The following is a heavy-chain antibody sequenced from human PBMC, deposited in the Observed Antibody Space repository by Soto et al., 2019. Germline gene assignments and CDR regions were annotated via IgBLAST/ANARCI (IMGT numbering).Heavy chain of an antibody. CDR2: INPSGGST. Sequence: AXVKVSCKASGYTFTSYYMHXVRQAPGQGLEWMGIINPSGGSTSYAQKFQGRVTMTRDTSTSTVYMELSSLRSEDTAVYYCARGPRYYDSSGYIRGAFDIWGQGTMVTVSS. CDR1: GYTFTSYY. V-gene: IGHV1-46*01. J-gene: IGHJ3*02. D-gene: IGHD3-22*01. CDR3: ARGPRYYDSSGYIRGAFDI.